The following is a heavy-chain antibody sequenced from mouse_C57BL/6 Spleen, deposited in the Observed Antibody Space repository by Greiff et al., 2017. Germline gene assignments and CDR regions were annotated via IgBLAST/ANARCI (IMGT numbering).Heavy chain of an antibody. Sequence: EVQVVESGGGLVKPGGSLKLSCAASGFTFSDYGMHWVRQAPEKGLEWVAYISSGSSTIYYADTVKGRFTISSDNAKNTLFLQMTSLRSEDTAMYYCARTDDYDLYYAMDYWGQGTSVTVSS. CDR2: ISSGSSTI. CDR3: ARTDDYDLYYAMDY. J-gene: IGHJ4*01. V-gene: IGHV5-17*01. CDR1: GFTFSDYG. D-gene: IGHD2-4*01.